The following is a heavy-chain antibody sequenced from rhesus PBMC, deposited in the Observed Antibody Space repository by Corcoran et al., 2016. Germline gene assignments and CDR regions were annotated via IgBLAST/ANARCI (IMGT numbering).Heavy chain of an antibody. CDR3: ARDLFTFGSSYAFDF. J-gene: IGHJ3*01. V-gene: IGHV4S19*01. CDR1: GGSISSSNW. Sequence: QVQLQESGPGLVKPSETLSLTCAVSGGSISSSNWWRWIRQPPGTGLEGFGYISGSSGTTYYTPSLKSRVTISKDTSKNHFSLKLSSVTSADTAVYYCARDLFTFGSSYAFDFWGQGLRVTVSS. D-gene: IGHD4-29*01. CDR2: ISGSSGTT.